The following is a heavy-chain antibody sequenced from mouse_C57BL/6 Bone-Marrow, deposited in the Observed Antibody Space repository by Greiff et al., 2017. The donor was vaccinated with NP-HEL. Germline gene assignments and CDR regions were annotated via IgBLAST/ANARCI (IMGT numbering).Heavy chain of an antibody. J-gene: IGHJ4*01. CDR2: ISGGGGNT. V-gene: IGHV5-9*01. Sequence: EVKLMESGGGLVKPGGSLKLSCAASGFTFSSYTMSWVRQTPEKRLEWVATISGGGGNTYYPDSVKGRFTISRDNAKNTLYLQMSSLRSEDTALDYCARIIYYGMDYWGQGTSVTVSS. CDR3: ARIIYYGMDY. CDR1: GFTFSSYT.